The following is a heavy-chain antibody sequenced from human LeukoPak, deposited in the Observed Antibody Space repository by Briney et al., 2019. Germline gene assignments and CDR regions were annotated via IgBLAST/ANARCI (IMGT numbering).Heavy chain of an antibody. Sequence: PSETLSLTCAVYGGSLSGYYWSWIRQPPGKGLEWIGEINHSGSTNYNPSLKSRVTISVDTSKNRFSLKLSSVTAADTAVYYCARGRRIAAAGSGAFDIWGQGTMVTVSS. V-gene: IGHV4-34*01. CDR2: INHSGST. D-gene: IGHD6-13*01. J-gene: IGHJ3*02. CDR3: ARGRRIAAAGSGAFDI. CDR1: GGSLSGYY.